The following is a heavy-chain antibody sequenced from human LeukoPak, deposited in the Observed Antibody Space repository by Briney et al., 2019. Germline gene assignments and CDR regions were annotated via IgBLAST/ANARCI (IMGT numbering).Heavy chain of an antibody. CDR3: TRDSGTYNWLDP. CDR2: IDKKDNFHAT. CDR1: GFTFSGCA. V-gene: IGHV3-73*01. D-gene: IGHD1-26*01. J-gene: IGHJ5*02. Sequence: GGSLRLSCAASGFTFSGCAIHWVRQSSGKGLEWVGHIDKKDNFHATAYAASVQGRFSISRDDSKNTAVLHMNSLKTEDMALYYCTRDSGTYNWLDPWGQGTLVTVSS.